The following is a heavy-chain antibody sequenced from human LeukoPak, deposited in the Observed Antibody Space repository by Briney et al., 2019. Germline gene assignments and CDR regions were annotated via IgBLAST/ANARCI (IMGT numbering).Heavy chain of an antibody. V-gene: IGHV1-24*01. CDR3: ATASGSYSPGSPFDY. Sequence: ASVKVSCKVSGYTLTELSMHWVRQAPGKGLEWMGGFDPEDGETIYAQKFQGRVTMTEDTPTDTAYMELSSLRSEDTAVYYCATASGSYSPGSPFDYWGQGTLVTVSS. CDR1: GYTLTELS. J-gene: IGHJ4*02. D-gene: IGHD1-26*01. CDR2: FDPEDGET.